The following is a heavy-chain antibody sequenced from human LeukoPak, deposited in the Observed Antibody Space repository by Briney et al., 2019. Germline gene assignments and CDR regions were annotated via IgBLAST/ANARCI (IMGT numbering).Heavy chain of an antibody. Sequence: GASVKVSCKASGYTFTSYDINWVRQAPGQGLEWMGWMNSNSGNTGYAQKFQGRLTITRITSISTAYMELSSLRSDDTAVYYCARAPMGDSSGYYSPYYYYYYMDVWGKGTTVTVSS. CDR2: MNSNSGNT. J-gene: IGHJ6*03. D-gene: IGHD3-22*01. CDR1: GYTFTSYD. V-gene: IGHV1-8*03. CDR3: ARAPMGDSSGYYSPYYYYYYMDV.